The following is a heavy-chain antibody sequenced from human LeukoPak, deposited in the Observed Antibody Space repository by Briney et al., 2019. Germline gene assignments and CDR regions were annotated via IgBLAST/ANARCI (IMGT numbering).Heavy chain of an antibody. J-gene: IGHJ3*02. CDR2: INPNSGGT. CDR1: GYTFTGYY. Sequence: GASVKVSCKASGYTFTGYYMHWLRQAPGQGLEWMGWINPNSGGTNYAQKFQGWVTMTRDTSISTAYMELSRLRSDDTAVYYCASRGFARVDAFDIWGQGTMVTVSS. V-gene: IGHV1-2*04. D-gene: IGHD3-10*01. CDR3: ASRGFARVDAFDI.